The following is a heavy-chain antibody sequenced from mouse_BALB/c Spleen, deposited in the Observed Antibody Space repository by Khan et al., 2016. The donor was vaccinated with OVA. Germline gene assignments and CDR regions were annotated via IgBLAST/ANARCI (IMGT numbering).Heavy chain of an antibody. J-gene: IGHJ3*01. CDR2: ISSAGDYT. CDR1: GFTFSSYG. D-gene: IGHD4-1*01. V-gene: IGHV5-6*01. CDR3: ASHLTGTFAY. Sequence: EVELVESGGDLVKPGGSLKLSCAASGFTFSSYGMSWVRQTPDKRLEWVATISSAGDYTYYPDNVKGRFTISRDNAKNTLYLQMSRLSSETTAMFYCASHLTGTFAYWGQGTLVTVSA.